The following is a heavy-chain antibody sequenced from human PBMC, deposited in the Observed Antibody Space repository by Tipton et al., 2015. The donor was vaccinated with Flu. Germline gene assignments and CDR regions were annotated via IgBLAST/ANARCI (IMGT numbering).Heavy chain of an antibody. CDR2: IIPIFDAP. V-gene: IGHV1-69*01. CDR1: GGSFSSYG. J-gene: IGHJ6*02. Sequence: QLVQSGAEVKTPGSSVKVSCNPSGGSFSSYGFSWIRQAPGQRPEWMGGIIPIFDAPKYAPKFQGRLTITADESTKTAYMDLTRLRSEDTAVYYCARGLPGRDPRGGCKYSLDVWGQGTTVTVSS. CDR3: ARGLPGRDPRGGCKYSLDV. D-gene: IGHD2-15*01.